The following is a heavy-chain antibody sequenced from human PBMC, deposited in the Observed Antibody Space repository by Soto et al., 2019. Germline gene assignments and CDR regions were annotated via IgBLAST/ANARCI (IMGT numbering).Heavy chain of an antibody. J-gene: IGHJ4*02. CDR2: ISAYNGNT. D-gene: IGHD6-19*01. V-gene: IGHV1-18*01. CDR3: ARVPPSSGWTSRRYYFDY. CDR1: GYTFTSYG. Sequence: ASVKVSCKASGYTFTSYGISWVRQAPGQGLEWMGWISAYNGNTNYAQKLQGRVTMTTDTSTSTAYMELRSLRSDDTAVYYCARVPPSSGWTSRRYYFDYWGQGTLVTVSS.